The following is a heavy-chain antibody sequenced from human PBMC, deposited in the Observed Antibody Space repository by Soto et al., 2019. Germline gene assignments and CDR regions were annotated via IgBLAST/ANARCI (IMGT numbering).Heavy chain of an antibody. CDR2: IIPIFGTA. Sequence: SVKVSCKASGGTFSSYAISWVRQAPGQGLEWMGGIIPIFGTANYAQKFQGRVTITADESTSTAYMELSSLRSEDTAVYYCARGFDYYDSSGYYYYFDYWGQGTLVTVSS. D-gene: IGHD3-22*01. CDR1: GGTFSSYA. V-gene: IGHV1-69*13. J-gene: IGHJ4*02. CDR3: ARGFDYYDSSGYYYYFDY.